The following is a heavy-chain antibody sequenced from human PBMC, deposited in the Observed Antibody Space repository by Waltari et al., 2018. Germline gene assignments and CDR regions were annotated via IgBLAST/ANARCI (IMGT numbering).Heavy chain of an antibody. J-gene: IGHJ3*01. CDR2: VSYSGTT. Sequence: QLQLQESGPRLVRPSETLSLICRVSGVSITSNRHYWAWIRQSPGQGLAWIGTVSYSGTTYIRPSIKSRVSVSRDTSKNQVSLILGSVTAADMAVYYCATYIGASVGTAAFDVWGQGTMVTVSS. CDR1: GVSITSNRHY. CDR3: ATYIGASVGTAAFDV. D-gene: IGHD5-12*01. V-gene: IGHV4-39*01.